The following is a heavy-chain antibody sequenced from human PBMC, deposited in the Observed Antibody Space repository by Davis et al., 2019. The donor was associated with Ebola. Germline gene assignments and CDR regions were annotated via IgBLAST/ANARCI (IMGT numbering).Heavy chain of an antibody. Sequence: GESLKISCAASGFTFSSYGMHWVRQAPGKGLEWVARVSNDGSKGSYADSVKGRFTVSRDNSKNTVSLQMNSLRAEDTAVYYCARANDDGMDVWGQGTTVTVSS. V-gene: IGHV3-30*03. CDR3: ARANDDGMDV. J-gene: IGHJ6*02. CDR2: VSNDGSKG. D-gene: IGHD3-16*01. CDR1: GFTFSSYG.